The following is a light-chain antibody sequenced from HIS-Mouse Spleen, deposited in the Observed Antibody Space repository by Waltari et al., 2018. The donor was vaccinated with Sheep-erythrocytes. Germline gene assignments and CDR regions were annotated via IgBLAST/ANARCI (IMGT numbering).Light chain of an antibody. Sequence: SYELTQPPSVSVSPGQTASITCSGDKLGDKYACWYQQKPGQSPVLVIYQDSKRPSGIPERFSGSNSGNTATLTISGTQAMDEADYYCQAWDSSTAWNVVFGGGTKLTVI. V-gene: IGLV3-1*01. CDR2: QDS. CDR3: QAWDSSTAWNVV. CDR1: KLGDKY. J-gene: IGLJ2*01.